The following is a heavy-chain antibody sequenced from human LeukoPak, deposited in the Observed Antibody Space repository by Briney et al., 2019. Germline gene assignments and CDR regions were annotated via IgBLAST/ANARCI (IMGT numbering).Heavy chain of an antibody. CDR1: GYSFTSYW. V-gene: IGHV5-51*01. Sequence: GESLKISCKGSGYSFTSYWIGWVRQMPGKGLEWMGIIYPGDSDTRYSPSFQGQVTISADKSISTAYLRWSSLKASDTAMYYCARPQGYCSGGSCYFIFDYWGQGTLVTVSS. CDR2: IYPGDSDT. J-gene: IGHJ4*02. CDR3: ARPQGYCSGGSCYFIFDY. D-gene: IGHD2-15*01.